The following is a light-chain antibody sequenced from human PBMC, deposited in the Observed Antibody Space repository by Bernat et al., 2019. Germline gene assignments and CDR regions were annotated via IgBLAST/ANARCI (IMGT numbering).Light chain of an antibody. J-gene: IGLJ3*02. CDR3: QSCSNSLSGRGV. CDR1: SYNMGADYD. CDR2: ANT. V-gene: IGLV1-40*01. Sequence: QSVLTQPPSVSGAPGQSVAISCTGGSYNMGADYDVHWYQLLPGTAPKLLNYANTNRPSGVPDRLSASRSGTSASLAIAGLQAEDEAEYFCQSCSNSLSGRGVFGGGTKLAVL.